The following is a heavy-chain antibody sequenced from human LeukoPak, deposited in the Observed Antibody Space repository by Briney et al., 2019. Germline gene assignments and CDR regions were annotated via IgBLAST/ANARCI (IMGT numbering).Heavy chain of an antibody. J-gene: IGHJ6*02. CDR3: ATYTHWVAGDV. CDR1: GFTFSDSW. D-gene: IGHD3-16*01. CDR2: MNQDGSAK. Sequence: GGSLRFSCAASGFTFSDSWMSWVRQAPGKGLEWVANMNQDGSAKGYVDSVKGRFTISRDNARNSLYLQMSSLSPEDTAVYYCATYTHWVAGDVWGQGTTVTVSS. V-gene: IGHV3-7*01.